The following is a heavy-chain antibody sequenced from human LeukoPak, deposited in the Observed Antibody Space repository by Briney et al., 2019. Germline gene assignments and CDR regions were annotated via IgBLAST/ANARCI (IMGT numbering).Heavy chain of an antibody. Sequence: ETLSLTCTVSGGSISSYYWSWVRQAPGKGLEWVSVIYSGGSTYFADSVKGRFTISRDNSKNTVYLQMNSLRAEDTAVYYCARERVRDYYDSSGYLDYWGQGTLVTVSS. V-gene: IGHV3-53*01. CDR3: ARERVRDYYDSSGYLDY. CDR1: GGSISSYY. D-gene: IGHD3-22*01. CDR2: IYSGGST. J-gene: IGHJ4*02.